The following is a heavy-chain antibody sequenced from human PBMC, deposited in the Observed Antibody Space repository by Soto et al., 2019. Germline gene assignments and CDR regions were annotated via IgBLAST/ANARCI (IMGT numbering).Heavy chain of an antibody. J-gene: IGHJ3*02. V-gene: IGHV3-30-3*01. Sequence: QVQLVESGGGVVQPGRSLRLSCAASGFTFSSYAMHWVRQAPGKGLEGVAGISYDGSKKYYADSVKGRFTISRDNSKNTLYLQMHSLRSEDTAVYYCARDGFIPYSSSSGDAFDIWGQGTMVTVSS. D-gene: IGHD6-6*01. CDR1: GFTFSSYA. CDR2: ISYDGSKK. CDR3: ARDGFIPYSSSSGDAFDI.